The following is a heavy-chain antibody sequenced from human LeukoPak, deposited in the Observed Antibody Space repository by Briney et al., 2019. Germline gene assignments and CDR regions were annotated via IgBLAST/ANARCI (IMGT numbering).Heavy chain of an antibody. V-gene: IGHV4-34*01. CDR1: GGSFSGYY. Sequence: SETLSLTCAVYGGSFSGYYWSWIRQPPGKGLEWIGEINHSGSTNYNPSLKSRVTMSVDTSKNQFSLKLSSVTAADTAVYYCARDWAAAGVLGRYWGQGTLVTVSS. J-gene: IGHJ4*02. CDR3: ARDWAAAGVLGRY. D-gene: IGHD6-13*01. CDR2: INHSGST.